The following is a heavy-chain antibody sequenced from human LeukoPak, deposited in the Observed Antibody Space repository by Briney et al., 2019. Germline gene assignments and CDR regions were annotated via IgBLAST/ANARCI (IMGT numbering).Heavy chain of an antibody. CDR1: GGSISNYY. J-gene: IGHJ4*02. CDR3: AGVANYRSGERLDY. V-gene: IGHV4-4*07. D-gene: IGHD4/OR15-4a*01. CDR2: VYNSGST. Sequence: SETPSLTCTVSGGSISNYYWSWIRQPAGKGLEWIGRVYNSGSTNYNPSLKSRVTMSVGTSKYQFSLKLRSVTAADTAVYYCAGVANYRSGERLDYWGQGTLVTVSS.